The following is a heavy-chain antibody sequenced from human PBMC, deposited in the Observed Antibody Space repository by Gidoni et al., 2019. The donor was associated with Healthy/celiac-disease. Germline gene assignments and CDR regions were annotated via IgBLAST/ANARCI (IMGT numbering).Heavy chain of an antibody. J-gene: IGHJ4*02. CDR3: ASISSSSLSFDY. CDR1: GYTFTSSA. D-gene: IGHD6-6*01. V-gene: IGHV1-3*01. Sequence: QVQPVQSGAEVKKPGDSVQVSCKASGYTFTSSAMHWVRQARAQRLEWMGWINAGNGNTKYAQTFQGRVTITRDTSASTAYMELSSLRSEDTAVYYCASISSSSLSFDYWGQGTLVTVSS. CDR2: INAGNGNT.